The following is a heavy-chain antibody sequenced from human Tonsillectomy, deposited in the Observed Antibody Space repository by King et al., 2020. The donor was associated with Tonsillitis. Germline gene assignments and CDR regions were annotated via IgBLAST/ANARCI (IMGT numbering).Heavy chain of an antibody. CDR3: AKFGYDSGSLGYGMDV. J-gene: IGHJ6*02. D-gene: IGHD5-12*01. Sequence: VQLVESGAEVKKPGESLKISCKGSGYSFTNYWIRWVRQMPGKGLEWMGIIYPGDSDTRYSPSFQGQVTISADKSITTAYLQWSSLKASDTAMYYCAKFGYDSGSLGYGMDVWGQGTTVIVSS. CDR2: IYPGDSDT. CDR1: GYSFTNYW. V-gene: IGHV5-51*01.